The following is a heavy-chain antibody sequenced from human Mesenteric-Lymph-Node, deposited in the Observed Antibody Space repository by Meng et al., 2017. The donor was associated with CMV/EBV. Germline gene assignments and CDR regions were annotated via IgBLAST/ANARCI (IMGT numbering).Heavy chain of an antibody. V-gene: IGHV4-34*01. CDR1: GWSFSGYY. D-gene: IGHD3-9*01. J-gene: IGHJ4*02. Sequence: QVQLHQWGTGLLKPSETLSVTCAVYGWSFSGYYWNWIRQSPEKELEWIGEINHSGSTTYNPSFTSRIIISVDTSTNQISLNMSSVTAADTAVYYCARGSSYDILTGYFDYWGQGALVTVSS. CDR2: INHSGST. CDR3: ARGSSYDILTGYFDY.